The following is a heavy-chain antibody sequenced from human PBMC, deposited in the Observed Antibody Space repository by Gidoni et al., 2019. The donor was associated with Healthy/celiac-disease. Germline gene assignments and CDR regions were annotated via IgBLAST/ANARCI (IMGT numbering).Heavy chain of an antibody. CDR3: ARGGWFGELRYGMDV. V-gene: IGHV3-33*01. D-gene: IGHD3-10*01. CDR1: GFTFSSYG. J-gene: IGHJ6*02. CDR2: IWYDGSNK. Sequence: QVQLVESGGGVVQPGRSLRLSCAASGFTFSSYGMHWVRQAPGKGLEWVACIWYDGSNKYYADSVKGRFTISRDNSKNTLYLQMNSLRAEDTAVYYCARGGWFGELRYGMDVWGQGTTVTVSS.